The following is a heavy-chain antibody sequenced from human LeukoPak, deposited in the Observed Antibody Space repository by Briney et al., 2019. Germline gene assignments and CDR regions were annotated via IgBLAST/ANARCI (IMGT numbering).Heavy chain of an antibody. D-gene: IGHD1-26*01. Sequence: SETLSLTCAVPGGSFSGYLWSWLRQPPGKGLEWVGEINYNGEITNYNPSLKSRVTISVDTSKNQFSLKLSSVTAADTAVYYCASSGGATGDDYWGQGTLVTVSS. CDR2: INYNGEIT. V-gene: IGHV4-34*01. CDR3: ASSGGATGDDY. CDR1: GGSFSGYL. J-gene: IGHJ4*02.